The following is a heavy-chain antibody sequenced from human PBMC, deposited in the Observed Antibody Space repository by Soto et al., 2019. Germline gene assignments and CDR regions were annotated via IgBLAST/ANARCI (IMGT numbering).Heavy chain of an antibody. D-gene: IGHD6-6*01. CDR3: ARGLRSVLDY. Sequence: GSLRLSCVASGFIFSNFGMQWVRQAPGKGLEWVAVISSDEKIKQYADSVRGRFAISRDNSKNTLYLQMTSLRAEDTAIYYCARGLRSVLDYWGQGTLVTVSS. V-gene: IGHV3-33*01. CDR2: ISSDEKIK. J-gene: IGHJ4*02. CDR1: GFIFSNFG.